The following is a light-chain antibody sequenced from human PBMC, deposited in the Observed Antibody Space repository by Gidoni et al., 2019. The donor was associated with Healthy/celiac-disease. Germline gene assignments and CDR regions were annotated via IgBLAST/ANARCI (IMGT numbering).Light chain of an antibody. V-gene: IGKV1-39*01. CDR3: QQSYSTPWT. CDR1: QSISSY. CDR2: AAS. Sequence: IQMTQSPSSLSASVGDRVTSTCRESQSISSYLNWYQQNPGKAPKLLIYAASSVHSGVPSRFSGSGSGTDFTLTISSLQHEDFANYYCQQSYSTPWTFGPGTKVDIK. J-gene: IGKJ3*01.